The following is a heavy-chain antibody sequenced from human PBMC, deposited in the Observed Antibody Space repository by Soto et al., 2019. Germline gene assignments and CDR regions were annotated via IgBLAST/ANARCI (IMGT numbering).Heavy chain of an antibody. CDR2: INVANGNT. D-gene: IGHD1-26*01. J-gene: IGHJ4*02. CDR1: GYDFSSYP. V-gene: IGHV1-3*01. CDR3: ARRGLPSTIGGAAWAYLDH. Sequence: QVQLVQSGAEVKKPGASVKVSCKASGYDFSSYPINWVRQAPGQRPEWVGWINVANGNTQYSRKVQDRVTITRDTSATTVDMLLSSLRSEDTAVYFCARRGLPSTIGGAAWAYLDHWGQGTLVTVSS.